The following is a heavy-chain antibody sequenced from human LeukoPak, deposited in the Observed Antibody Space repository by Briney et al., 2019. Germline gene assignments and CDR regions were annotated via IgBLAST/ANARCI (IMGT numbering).Heavy chain of an antibody. Sequence: SETLSLTCTVSGGSISSSSYYWGWIRQPPGKGLEWIGSIYYSGSTYYNPSLKSRVTISVDTSKNQFSLKLSSVTAADTAVYYCARAPCCSGGSCYWGNWFDPWGQGTLVTVSS. D-gene: IGHD2-15*01. CDR3: ARAPCCSGGSCYWGNWFDP. J-gene: IGHJ5*02. V-gene: IGHV4-39*07. CDR2: IYYSGST. CDR1: GGSISSSSYY.